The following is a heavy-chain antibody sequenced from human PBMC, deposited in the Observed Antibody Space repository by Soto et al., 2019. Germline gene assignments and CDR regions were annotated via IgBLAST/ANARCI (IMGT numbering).Heavy chain of an antibody. CDR2: LYDVDGT. D-gene: IGHD1-1*01. CDR1: GFTVSGKKY. J-gene: IGHJ3*02. CDR3: ASWHLQEHAYDI. V-gene: IGHV3-53*01. Sequence: GGSLRLSCAAFGFTVSGKKYMAWVRQAPGKGLEWVSALYDVDGTYYADSVKGRFTTSSDSSRTIVYLQMNSLRPDDTAVYFCASWHLQEHAYDIWGQGTTVTVSS.